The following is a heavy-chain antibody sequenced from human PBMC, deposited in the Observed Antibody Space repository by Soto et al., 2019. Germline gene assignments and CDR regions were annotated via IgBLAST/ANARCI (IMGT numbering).Heavy chain of an antibody. V-gene: IGHV4-34*01. CDR1: GGSFSGYY. CDR3: ARGGRIAVAGTPHYYYYGMDV. D-gene: IGHD6-19*01. Sequence: SETLSLTCAVYGGSFSGYYWSWIRQPPGKGLEWIGEINHSGSTNYNPSLKSRVTISVDTSKNQFSLKLSSVTAADTAVYYCARGGRIAVAGTPHYYYYGMDVCGQGTTVTVSS. J-gene: IGHJ6*02. CDR2: INHSGST.